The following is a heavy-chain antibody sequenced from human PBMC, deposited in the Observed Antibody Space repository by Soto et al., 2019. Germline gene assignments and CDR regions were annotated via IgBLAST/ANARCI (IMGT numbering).Heavy chain of an antibody. V-gene: IGHV5-10-1*01. CDR2: IDPSDSYT. Sequence: GESPKISCKGSGYSFTSYWISWVRQMPGKGLEWMGRIDPSDSYTHYSQSFQGHVTISADKSITTAYLQWSSLKASDTAMYYCAISIRVDGSGTYLYGRDVWGQGTTGTVSS. CDR3: AISIRVDGSGTYLYGRDV. J-gene: IGHJ6*02. D-gene: IGHD3-10*01. CDR1: GYSFTSYW.